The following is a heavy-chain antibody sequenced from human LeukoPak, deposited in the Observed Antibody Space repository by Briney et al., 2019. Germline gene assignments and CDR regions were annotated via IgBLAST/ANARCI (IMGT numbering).Heavy chain of an antibody. D-gene: IGHD4-11*01. CDR2: IKQDGGET. J-gene: IGHJ4*02. CDR3: TREDHSNYNY. CDR1: GFPFSSYW. V-gene: IGHV3-7*01. Sequence: GGALRLSCTASGFPFSSYWMAWVRQAPGKGLEWVASIKQDGGETFYVDSVKGRFTISRDNAKNSLYLQMNSLRAEDTAVYYCTREDHSNYNYWGQGTLVTVSS.